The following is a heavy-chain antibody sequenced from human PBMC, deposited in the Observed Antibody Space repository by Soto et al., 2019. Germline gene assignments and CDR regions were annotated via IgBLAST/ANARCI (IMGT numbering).Heavy chain of an antibody. CDR1: GYTFTSYY. CDR2: INPSGGST. V-gene: IGHV1-46*01. Sequence: ASVKVSCKASGYTFTSYYIQWVRQAPGQGLEWMGIINPSGGSTNYAQKFQGRVTMTRDTSTSTAYMELRSLRSDDTAVYYCAKERGYSYGYDYWGQGTLVTVSS. CDR3: AKERGYSYGYDY. D-gene: IGHD5-18*01. J-gene: IGHJ4*02.